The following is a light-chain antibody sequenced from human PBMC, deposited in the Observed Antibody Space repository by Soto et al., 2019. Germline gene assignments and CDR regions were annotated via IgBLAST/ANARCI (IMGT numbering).Light chain of an antibody. V-gene: IGLV2-14*02. J-gene: IGLJ3*02. Sequence: QSVLTQPASVSGSPGQSITISCTRTSSDVGSYNLVSWYQQHPGKAPKLMIYEGSKRPSGVSNRFSGSMSGNTASLTISGLQPDDEAVYFCSSDVSFYTLGVFGGGTKLTVL. CDR2: EGS. CDR3: SSDVSFYTLGV. CDR1: SSDVGSYNL.